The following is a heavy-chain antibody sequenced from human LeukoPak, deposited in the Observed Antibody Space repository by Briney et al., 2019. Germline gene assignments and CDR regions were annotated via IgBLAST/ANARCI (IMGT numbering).Heavy chain of an antibody. V-gene: IGHV4-59*08. D-gene: IGHD4-17*01. J-gene: IGHJ4*02. CDR2: IYYSGST. CDR1: GGSISSYY. CDR3: ARLPDYGDAFDY. Sequence: SETLSLTCTVSGGSISSYYWSWIRQPPGKGLEWIGYIYYSGSTNYNPSLKSRVTISVDTSKNQFSLKLSSVTAADTAVYYCARLPDYGDAFDYWGQGTLVTVSP.